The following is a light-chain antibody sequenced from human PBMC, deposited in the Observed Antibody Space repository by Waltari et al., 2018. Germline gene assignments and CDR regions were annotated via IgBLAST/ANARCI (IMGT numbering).Light chain of an antibody. CDR1: SSDVGDYNS. CDR3: CSYAGTYV. V-gene: IGLV2-11*01. CDR2: DVV. Sequence: QSALTQPRSVSGSPGQSVTISCTGPSSDVGDYNSVSWYQQHPGKAPRLLLYDVVKRPSGVPDRFSGSKSGNTAALTISGLHAEDEADYYCCSYAGTYVFGTGTQVTV. J-gene: IGLJ1*01.